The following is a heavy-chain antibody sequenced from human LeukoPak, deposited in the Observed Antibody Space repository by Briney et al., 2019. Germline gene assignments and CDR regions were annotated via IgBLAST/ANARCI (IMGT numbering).Heavy chain of an antibody. CDR1: GFTFSSYA. D-gene: IGHD6-19*01. J-gene: IGHJ4*02. CDR3: AKAPPYSSGWFQYYFDY. CDR2: ISYDGSNK. V-gene: IGHV3-30-3*01. Sequence: GGSLRLSCAASGFTFSSYAMHWVRQAPGKGLEWVAVISYDGSNKYYADSVKGRFTISRDNSKNTLYLQMNSLRAEDTALYYCAKAPPYSSGWFQYYFDYWGQGTLVTVSS.